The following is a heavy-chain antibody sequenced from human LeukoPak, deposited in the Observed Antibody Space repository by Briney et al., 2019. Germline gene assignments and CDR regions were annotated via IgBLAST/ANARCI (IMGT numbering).Heavy chain of an antibody. Sequence: SETLSLTCAVYGGSFSGYYWSWIRQPPGKGLEWIGEINHSGSTNYNPSLKSRVTISVDTSKNQFSLKLSSVTAADTAVYYCARGIRARSSGPPDYWGQGTLVTVSS. V-gene: IGHV4-34*01. CDR3: ARGIRARSSGPPDY. D-gene: IGHD3-22*01. CDR1: GGSFSGYY. J-gene: IGHJ4*02. CDR2: INHSGST.